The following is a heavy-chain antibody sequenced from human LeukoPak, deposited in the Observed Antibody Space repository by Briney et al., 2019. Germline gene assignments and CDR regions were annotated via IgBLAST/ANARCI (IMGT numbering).Heavy chain of an antibody. D-gene: IGHD1-26*01. CDR1: GFTFSSYS. Sequence: PGGSLRLSCAASGFTFSSYSMNWVRQAPGKGLEWVSYISSSRSNTIYYADSVKGRFTISRDNAKDSLYLQMNSLRAEDTAVYYCAREGGSFFFEYWGQGTLVTVSS. V-gene: IGHV3-48*04. CDR2: ISSSRSNTI. CDR3: AREGGSFFFEY. J-gene: IGHJ4*02.